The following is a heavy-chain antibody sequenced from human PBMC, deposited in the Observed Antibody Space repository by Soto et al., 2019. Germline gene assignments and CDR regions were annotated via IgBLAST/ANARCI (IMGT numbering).Heavy chain of an antibody. CDR2: INPNSGGT. CDR1: GYTFTGYY. V-gene: IGHV1-2*02. CDR3: ARDHPIAVAGTGLGYYYGMAV. J-gene: IGHJ6*04. Sequence: ASVKVSCKASGYTFTGYYMHWVRQAPGQGLEWMGWINPNSGGTNYAQKFQGRVTMTRDTSISTAYMELSRLRSDDTAVYYCARDHPIAVAGTGLGYYYGMAVWGKGTTVPV. D-gene: IGHD6-19*01.